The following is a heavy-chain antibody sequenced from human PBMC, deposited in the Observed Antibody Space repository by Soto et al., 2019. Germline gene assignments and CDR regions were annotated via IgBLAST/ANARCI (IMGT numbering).Heavy chain of an antibody. D-gene: IGHD2-2*02. J-gene: IGHJ6*02. Sequence: ASVKVSCKASGGTFSSYAISWVRQAPGQGLEWMGGIIPIFGTANYAQKFQGRVTITADESTSTAYMELSSLRSEDTAVYYCARDHTLYYYYGMDVWGQGTTVTVSS. CDR3: ARDHTLYYYYGMDV. V-gene: IGHV1-69*13. CDR1: GGTFSSYA. CDR2: IIPIFGTA.